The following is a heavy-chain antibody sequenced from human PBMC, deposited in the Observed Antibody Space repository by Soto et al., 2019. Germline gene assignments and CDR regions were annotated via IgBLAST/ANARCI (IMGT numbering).Heavy chain of an antibody. CDR3: ARADHWEGYSGGGYGTWSAP. CDR1: GYTFTSYG. CDR2: ISAYNGNT. V-gene: IGHV1-18*04. D-gene: IGHD6-25*01. Sequence: ASVKVSCKASGYTFTSYGISWVRQAPGQGLEWMGWISAYNGNTNYAQKLQGRVTMTTDTSTSTAYMELRSLRSDDTAVYYCARADHWEGYSGGGYGTWSAPWGREPLFPV. J-gene: IGHJ5*02.